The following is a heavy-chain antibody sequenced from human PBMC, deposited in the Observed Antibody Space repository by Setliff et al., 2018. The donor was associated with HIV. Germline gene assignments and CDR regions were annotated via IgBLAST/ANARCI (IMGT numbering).Heavy chain of an antibody. CDR2: IHSSGST. Sequence: SETLSLTCSVSSGSVSGYYWGWVRQPPGKKLEWIGYIHSSGSTIYSASLKSRVSISVDTSKNQVSLRLSSVTAADTAVYHCSRGSYYMDVWGKGTTVTVSS. CDR1: SGSVSGYY. V-gene: IGHV4-59*08. D-gene: IGHD3-16*01. CDR3: SRGSYYMDV. J-gene: IGHJ6*03.